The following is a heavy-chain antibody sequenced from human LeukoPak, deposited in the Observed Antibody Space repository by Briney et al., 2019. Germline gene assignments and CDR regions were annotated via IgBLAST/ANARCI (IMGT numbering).Heavy chain of an antibody. D-gene: IGHD2-2*01. CDR3: ANLYCSSTSCQPRPDSSSSVVQLGTPDY. CDR2: IKQDGSEK. J-gene: IGHJ4*02. CDR1: GFTFSSYW. V-gene: IGHV3-7*01. Sequence: GGSLRLSCAASGFTFSSYWMSWVRQAPGKGLEWVANIKQDGSEKYYVDSVKGRFTISRDNAKNSLYLQMNSLRAEDTAVYYCANLYCSSTSCQPRPDSSSSVVQLGTPDYWGQGTLVTVSS.